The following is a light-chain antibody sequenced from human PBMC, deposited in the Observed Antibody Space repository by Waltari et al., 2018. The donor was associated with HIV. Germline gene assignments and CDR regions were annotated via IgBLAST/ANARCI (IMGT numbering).Light chain of an antibody. J-gene: IGKJ1*01. Sequence: EIVMTQSPAALSVSPGERATLSCRARQSVSTNLAWYQQKPGQAPRLRIYGTSTRATGISDRFSGSGSGTEFTLTISSLQSEDFAVYYCHQYNNWPPWTFGQGTVEIK. CDR1: QSVSTN. CDR3: HQYNNWPPWT. V-gene: IGKV3-15*01. CDR2: GTS.